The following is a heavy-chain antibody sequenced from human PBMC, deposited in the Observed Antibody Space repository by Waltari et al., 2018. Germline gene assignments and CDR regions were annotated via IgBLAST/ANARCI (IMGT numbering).Heavy chain of an antibody. J-gene: IGHJ5*02. CDR2: IKSDGTST. V-gene: IGHV3-74*01. D-gene: IGHD1-26*01. Sequence: EVQLVESGGGLVQPRGSLRLSCAASGFTFSYDWMHWVRQAPGKGLVWVSRIKSDGTSTTYADSVKGRFTISSDNAKNTLYLQMNSLRADDTAIYYCARAPSYYWFDTWGQGTLVTVSS. CDR3: ARAPSYYWFDT. CDR1: GFTFSYDW.